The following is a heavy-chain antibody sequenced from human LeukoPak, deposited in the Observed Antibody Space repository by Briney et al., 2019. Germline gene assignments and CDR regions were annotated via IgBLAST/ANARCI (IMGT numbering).Heavy chain of an antibody. CDR2: INPRGGST. V-gene: IGHV1-46*01. Sequence: ASVKVSCKASGYTFTSYYMHWVRQAPGQGLEWMGIINPRGGSTSYAQKFQGRVTMTRDTSTSTVYMELSSLRSEDTAVYYCARAGLTYDILTGYDAPINYFDYWGQGTLVTVSS. J-gene: IGHJ4*02. D-gene: IGHD3-9*01. CDR3: ARAGLTYDILTGYDAPINYFDY. CDR1: GYTFTSYY.